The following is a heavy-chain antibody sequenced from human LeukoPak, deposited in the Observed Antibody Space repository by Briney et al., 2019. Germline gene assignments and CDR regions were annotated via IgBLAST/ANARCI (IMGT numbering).Heavy chain of an antibody. J-gene: IGHJ6*02. Sequence: GGSLRLSCAASGFTFSSYWMSWVRQAPGKGLERVSSISSSSSYIYYADSVKGRFTISRDNAKNSLYLQMNSLRAEDTAVYYCARALLRYCSGGSCHYGMDVWGQGTTVTVSS. CDR1: GFTFSSYW. D-gene: IGHD2-15*01. CDR3: ARALLRYCSGGSCHYGMDV. CDR2: ISSSSSYI. V-gene: IGHV3-21*01.